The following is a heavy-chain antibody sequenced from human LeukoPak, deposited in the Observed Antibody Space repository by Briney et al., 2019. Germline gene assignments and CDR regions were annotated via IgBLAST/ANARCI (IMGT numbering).Heavy chain of an antibody. V-gene: IGHV3-66*01. CDR3: ASSLAYCGGDCRLGDY. J-gene: IGHJ4*02. D-gene: IGHD2-21*02. CDR2: INSGGST. Sequence: GGSLRLSCAASGFTVSNNYMSWVRQAPGKGLEWVSVINSGGSTYYADSVKGRFTISRDNSKNTLYLQMNSLRAEDAAVYYCASSLAYCGGDCRLGDYWGQGTLVTVSS. CDR1: GFTVSNNY.